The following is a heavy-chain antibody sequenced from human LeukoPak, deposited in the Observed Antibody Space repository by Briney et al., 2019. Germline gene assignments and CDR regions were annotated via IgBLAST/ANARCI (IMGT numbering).Heavy chain of an antibody. CDR1: GGSISSYY. D-gene: IGHD5-24*01. CDR2: INHSGST. Sequence: SETLSLTCTVSGGSISSYYWSWIRQPPGKGLEWIGEINHSGSTNYNPSLKSRVTISVDTSKNQFSLKLSSVTAADTAVYYCARGRARRDGYNSHLGTTIYFDYWGQGTLVTVSS. J-gene: IGHJ4*02. V-gene: IGHV4-34*01. CDR3: ARGRARRDGYNSHLGTTIYFDY.